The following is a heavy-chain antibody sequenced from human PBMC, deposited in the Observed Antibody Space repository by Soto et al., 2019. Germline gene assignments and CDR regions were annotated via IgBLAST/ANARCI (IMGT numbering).Heavy chain of an antibody. CDR1: GGSISSGGYY. CDR3: ARSSITGTTVDY. Sequence: SETLSLTCTVSGGSISSGGYYWSWIRQHPGKGLEWIGYIYYSGSTYHNPSLKSRVTISVDTSKNQFSLKLSSVTAADTAVYYCARSSITGTTVDYWGQGTLVTVSS. J-gene: IGHJ4*02. CDR2: IYYSGST. D-gene: IGHD1-7*01. V-gene: IGHV4-31*03.